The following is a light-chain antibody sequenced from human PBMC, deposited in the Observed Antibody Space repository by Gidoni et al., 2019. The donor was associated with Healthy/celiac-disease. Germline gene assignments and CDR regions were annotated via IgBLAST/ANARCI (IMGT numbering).Light chain of an antibody. Sequence: QSLLPQPPSASGTPGQRVTISCSGSSSHIGSNTVNWYQQLPGTAPKLLIYSNNQRPSGVPDRFSGSKSGTSASLAISGLQSEDEADYYCAAWDDSLNGYVVFGGGTKLTVL. J-gene: IGLJ2*01. CDR1: SSHIGSNT. CDR2: SNN. CDR3: AAWDDSLNGYVV. V-gene: IGLV1-44*01.